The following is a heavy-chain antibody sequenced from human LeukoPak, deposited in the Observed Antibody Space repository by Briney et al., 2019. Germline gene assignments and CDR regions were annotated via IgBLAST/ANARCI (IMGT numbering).Heavy chain of an antibody. D-gene: IGHD6-6*01. CDR3: ARGCRSSSRGGYYYYYMDV. CDR1: GYTFTSYD. CDR2: MDPNSGNT. V-gene: IGHV1-8*03. J-gene: IGHJ6*03. Sequence: ASVKVSCKASGYTFTSYDITWVRQATGQGLEWMGWMDPNSGNTAFAQKFQGRVTITRNTSISTAYMGLSSLRSEDTAMYYCARGCRSSSRGGYYYYYMDVWGKGTTVTVSS.